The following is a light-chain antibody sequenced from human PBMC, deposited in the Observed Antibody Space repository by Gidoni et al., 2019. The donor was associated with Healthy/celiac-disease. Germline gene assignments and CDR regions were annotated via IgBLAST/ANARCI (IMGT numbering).Light chain of an antibody. CDR2: AAS. V-gene: IGKV1-9*01. CDR1: QGISSY. J-gene: IGKJ5*01. CDR3: QQRNSYPRT. Sequence: DIQLTQSPSFLSASVGDRVTITCRASQGISSYLAWSQQKPGKAPKLLIYAASTWQSGVPSRFSGSGSGTEFTLTISSLQPEDFATYYCQQRNSYPRTFGQGTRLEIK.